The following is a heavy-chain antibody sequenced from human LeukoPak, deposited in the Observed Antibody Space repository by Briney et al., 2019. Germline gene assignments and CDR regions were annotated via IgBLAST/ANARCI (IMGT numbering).Heavy chain of an antibody. D-gene: IGHD3-22*01. CDR3: ARIRVYYDSSGLASYYYGMDV. Sequence: ASVKVSCKASGYTFTSYYMHWVRQAPGQGLEWMGIINPSGGSTSYAQKFQGRVTITADESTSTAYMELSSLRSEDTAVYYCARIRVYYDSSGLASYYYGMDVWGQGTTVTVSS. V-gene: IGHV1-46*01. J-gene: IGHJ6*02. CDR2: INPSGGST. CDR1: GYTFTSYY.